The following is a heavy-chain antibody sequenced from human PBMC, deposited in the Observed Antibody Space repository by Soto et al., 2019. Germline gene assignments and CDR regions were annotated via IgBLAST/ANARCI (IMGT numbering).Heavy chain of an antibody. CDR2: IYYSGST. Sequence: SETLSLTCTVSGGSISSYYWSWIRQPPGKGLEWIGYIYYSGSTNYNPSLKSRVTISVDTSKNQFSLKLSSVTAADTAVYYCARSAAVAAILIVYWGQGTLVTVSS. V-gene: IGHV4-59*01. CDR3: ARSAAVAAILIVY. J-gene: IGHJ4*02. CDR1: GGSISSYY. D-gene: IGHD6-19*01.